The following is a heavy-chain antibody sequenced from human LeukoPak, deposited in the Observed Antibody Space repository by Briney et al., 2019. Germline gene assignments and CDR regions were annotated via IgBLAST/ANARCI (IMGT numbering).Heavy chain of an antibody. Sequence: PGRSLRLACAASGFRFSDTWMHWVRQVPGKGLVWVSRITSDGKLTAYADSVKCRFTISRDNAKNILYLQMNSLRVEDKAVYYCASLLQGWGQGTLVTVSS. V-gene: IGHV3-74*01. D-gene: IGHD2/OR15-2a*01. CDR3: ASLLQG. CDR2: ITSDGKLT. CDR1: GFRFSDTW. J-gene: IGHJ4*02.